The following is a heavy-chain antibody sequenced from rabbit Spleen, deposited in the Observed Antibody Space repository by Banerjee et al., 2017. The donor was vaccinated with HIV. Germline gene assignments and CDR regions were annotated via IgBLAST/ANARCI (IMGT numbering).Heavy chain of an antibody. V-gene: IGHV1S40*01. D-gene: IGHD1-1*01. Sequence: QSLEESGGGLVQPEGSLTLTCKASGFDFSSNEVCWVRQASGKGLEWIACIYAGSSGKTYYASWAKGRFTISKTSSTTVTLQMTSLTAADTATYFCTRDWASTSGYYSYFNLWGPGTLVTVS. CDR2: IYAGSSGKT. J-gene: IGHJ4*01. CDR3: TRDWASTSGYYSYFNL. CDR1: GFDFSSNE.